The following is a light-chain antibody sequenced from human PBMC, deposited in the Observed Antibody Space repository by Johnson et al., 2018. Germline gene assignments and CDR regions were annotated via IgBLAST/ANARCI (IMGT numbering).Light chain of an antibody. CDR2: ENN. CDR1: SSNIGNNY. V-gene: IGLV1-51*02. CDR3: GTWDSSLSAGNV. Sequence: QSVLTQPPSVSAAPGQKVTISCSGSSSNIGNNYVSWYQQLPGTAPKLLIYENNKRPSGIPDRFSGSKSGTSATLCITGIQTGDEADYYCGTWDSSLSAGNVFGTGTKVTVL. J-gene: IGLJ1*01.